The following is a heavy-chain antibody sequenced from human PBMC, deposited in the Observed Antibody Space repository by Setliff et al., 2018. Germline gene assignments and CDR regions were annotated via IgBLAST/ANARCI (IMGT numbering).Heavy chain of an antibody. D-gene: IGHD5-18*01. CDR2: LNNDGTTI. CDR1: GFTFSSYS. V-gene: IGHV3-48*04. J-gene: IGHJ3*01. Sequence: PGGSLRLSCAASGFTFSSYSMNWVRQAPGKGLEWISYLNNDGTTIYYADSVKGRFTISRDNAKNSLDLQMDSLRGEDTAVYYCVRDRWKVMVNKGDDAFDLWGQGTMVTVSS. CDR3: VRDRWKVMVNKGDDAFDL.